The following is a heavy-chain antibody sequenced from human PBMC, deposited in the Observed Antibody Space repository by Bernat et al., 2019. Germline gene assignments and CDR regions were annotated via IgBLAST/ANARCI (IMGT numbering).Heavy chain of an antibody. CDR3: AKGQWLVQDYFDY. J-gene: IGHJ4*02. D-gene: IGHD6-19*01. CDR1: GFTFSSYG. CDR2: ISYDGSNK. Sequence: QVQLVESGGGVVQPGRSLRLSCAASGFTFSSYGMHWVRQAPGKGLEWVAVISYDGSNKYYADSVKGRFTISRDNSKNTLYLQMNSLRAEDTAVYYCAKGQWLVQDYFDYWGQGTRVTVSS. V-gene: IGHV3-30*18.